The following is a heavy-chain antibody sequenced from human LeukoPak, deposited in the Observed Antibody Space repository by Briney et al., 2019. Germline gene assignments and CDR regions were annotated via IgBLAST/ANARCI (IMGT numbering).Heavy chain of an antibody. CDR1: GGSFSGYY. Sequence: SETLSLTCAVYGGSFSGYYWSWIRQPAGKGLEWIGRIYTSGSTNYNPSLKSRVTVSVDTSKNQFSLKLSSVTAADTAVYYCARGATELWFGEYLGLYYFDYWGQGTLVTVSS. D-gene: IGHD3-10*01. V-gene: IGHV4-59*10. CDR2: IYTSGST. J-gene: IGHJ4*02. CDR3: ARGATELWFGEYLGLYYFDY.